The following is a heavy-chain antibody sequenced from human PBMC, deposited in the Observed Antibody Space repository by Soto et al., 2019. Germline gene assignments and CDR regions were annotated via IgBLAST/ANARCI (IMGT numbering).Heavy chain of an antibody. CDR1: GFTFSSYA. Sequence: XGSLILSCAAAGFTFSSYAMHWVRQAPGKGLDWVAVISYDGSNKYYADSVKGRFTISRDNSKNTLYLQMNSLRAEDTAVYYCARDLARYYGSGSYGPPRYYYGMDVWGQGTTVTVSS. V-gene: IGHV3-30-3*01. CDR2: ISYDGSNK. J-gene: IGHJ6*02. D-gene: IGHD3-10*01. CDR3: ARDLARYYGSGSYGPPRYYYGMDV.